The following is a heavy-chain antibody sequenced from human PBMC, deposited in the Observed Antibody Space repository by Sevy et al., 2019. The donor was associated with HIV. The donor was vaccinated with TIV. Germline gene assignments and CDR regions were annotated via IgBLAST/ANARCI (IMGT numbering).Heavy chain of an antibody. V-gene: IGHV1-46*01. J-gene: IGHJ4*02. CDR3: ARSASMVATPDN. Sequence: YKASGYTLIAYYMYWVRQAPGQGLEWMGIINTDGGSTRYAQKFQGRVNMTRDTSTNTAYMELSSMRSEDTAVYYCARSASMVATPDNWGQGTLVTVSS. D-gene: IGHD5-12*01. CDR2: INTDGGST. CDR1: GYTLIAYY.